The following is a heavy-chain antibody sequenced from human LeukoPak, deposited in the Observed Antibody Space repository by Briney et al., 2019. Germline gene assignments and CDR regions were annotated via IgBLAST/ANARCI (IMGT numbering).Heavy chain of an antibody. Sequence: GGSLRLSCVASGFTFSSYSMNWVRQAPGKGQEWLSYIGSNSDPIYYADSVKGRFTISRDNAKNSLYLQMNSLRDEDTAVYYCARHTRPGYSGYENAFDIWGQGTMVTVSS. CDR2: IGSNSDPI. V-gene: IGHV3-48*02. CDR3: ARHTRPGYSGYENAFDI. J-gene: IGHJ3*02. CDR1: GFTFSSYS. D-gene: IGHD5-12*01.